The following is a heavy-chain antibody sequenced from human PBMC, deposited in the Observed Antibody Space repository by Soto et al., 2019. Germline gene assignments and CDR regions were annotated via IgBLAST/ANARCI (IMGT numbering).Heavy chain of an antibody. V-gene: IGHV3-11*01. J-gene: IGHJ6*02. Sequence: QVQLVESGGGLVKPGGSLRLSCAASGFTFSDYYMSWIRQAPGKGLEWVSYISSSGSTIYYADSVKGRFTISRDNAKNSLYLQMNSLRAEDTAVYYCARGPPMIYCSSTSCYHNPYYYYGMDVWGQGTTVTVSS. D-gene: IGHD2-2*01. CDR3: ARGPPMIYCSSTSCYHNPYYYYGMDV. CDR1: GFTFSDYY. CDR2: ISSSGSTI.